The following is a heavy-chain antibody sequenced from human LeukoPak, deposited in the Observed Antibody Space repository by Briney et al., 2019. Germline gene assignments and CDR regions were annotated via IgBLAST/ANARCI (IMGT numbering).Heavy chain of an antibody. D-gene: IGHD4-17*01. V-gene: IGHV3-48*01. CDR3: ARLYGDYAQLVRFDP. CDR1: GFTFSSYS. CDR2: ISSSSSTI. Sequence: PGGSLRLSCAASGFTFSSYSMNWVRQAPGKGLEWVSYISSSSSTIYYADSVKGRFTISRDNAKNSLYLQMNSLRAEDTAVYYCARLYGDYAQLVRFDPWGQGTLVTVSS. J-gene: IGHJ5*02.